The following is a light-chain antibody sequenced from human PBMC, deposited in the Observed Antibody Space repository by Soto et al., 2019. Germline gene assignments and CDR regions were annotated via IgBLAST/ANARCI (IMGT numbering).Light chain of an antibody. CDR3: QQYGSSLQT. CDR1: QSVSGSY. Sequence: EIVLTQSPGTLSLSPGERATLSCRASQSVSGSYLAWYQQKPGQAPRLLIYGASSRATGIPDRFSGSGSGTDFTLTISRLEPEDFAVYYCQQYGSSLQTFGQGTKVEIK. V-gene: IGKV3-20*01. J-gene: IGKJ1*01. CDR2: GAS.